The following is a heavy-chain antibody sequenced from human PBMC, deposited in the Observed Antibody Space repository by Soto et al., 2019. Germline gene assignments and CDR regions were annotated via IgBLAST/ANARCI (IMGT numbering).Heavy chain of an antibody. V-gene: IGHV4-59*01. J-gene: IGHJ4*02. CDR2: IYYSGST. D-gene: IGHD6-13*01. Sequence: SETLSLTCTVSGGSISSYYWSWIRQPPGKGLEWIGYIYYSGSTNYNPFLKSRVTISVDTSKNQFSLKLSSVTAADTAVYYCARVDSSSWQQFDYWGQGTLVTVSS. CDR3: ARVDSSSWQQFDY. CDR1: GGSISSYY.